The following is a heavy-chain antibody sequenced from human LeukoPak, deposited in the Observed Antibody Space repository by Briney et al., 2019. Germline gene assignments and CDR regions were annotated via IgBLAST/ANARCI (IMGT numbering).Heavy chain of an antibody. CDR2: INSDGSST. V-gene: IGHV3-74*01. D-gene: IGHD6-13*01. Sequence: GGSLRLSCAASGFTFSSYWMHWVRHAPGKGLVWVSRINSDGSSTSYADSVKGRFTISRDNAKNTLYLQMNSLRAEDTAVYYCANLAGIAAAGTFDYWGQGTLVTVS. J-gene: IGHJ4*02. CDR3: ANLAGIAAAGTFDY. CDR1: GFTFSSYW.